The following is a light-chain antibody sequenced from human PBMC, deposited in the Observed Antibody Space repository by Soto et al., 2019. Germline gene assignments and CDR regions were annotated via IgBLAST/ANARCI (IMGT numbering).Light chain of an antibody. V-gene: IGLV2-14*03. CDR2: NVY. J-gene: IGLJ1*01. CDR1: NSDVGSYNY. Sequence: QSVLTQPASVSGSPGQSITISCTGTNSDVGSYNYVSWHQQHPGKAPKLMIYNVYDRHSGISNRFSGSKSGNTASLTISGLQGEDEADYYCSSYTISRTYVFGTGTKVTVL. CDR3: SSYTISRTYV.